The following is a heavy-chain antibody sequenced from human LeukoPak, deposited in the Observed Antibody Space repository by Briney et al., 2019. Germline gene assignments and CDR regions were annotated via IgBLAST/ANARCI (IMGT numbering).Heavy chain of an antibody. D-gene: IGHD6-19*01. CDR3: ARHSRGWYSAPWSFDY. CDR2: VSSSGTT. J-gene: IGHJ4*02. CDR1: GASISSYF. Sequence: SETLSLTCTVSGASISSYFWHWIRHPAGKGLEWIGRVSSSGTTNYNPSLRSRVTMSVDTSRNQISLKLNSVTAADTAVYYCARHSRGWYSAPWSFDYWGQGTLVTVSS. V-gene: IGHV4-4*07.